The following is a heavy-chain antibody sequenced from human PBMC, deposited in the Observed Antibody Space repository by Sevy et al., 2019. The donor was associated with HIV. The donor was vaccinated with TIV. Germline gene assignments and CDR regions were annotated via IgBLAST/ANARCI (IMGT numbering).Heavy chain of an antibody. CDR3: ARGPRKYYGSSGYYYPPSY. Sequence: ASVKVSCEASGYTFTSYGIIWVRQAPGQGLEWMGWISAYNGNTNYAQRLQGRVTMTTDTSTSTAYMELTSLSSDDTAVYYCARGPRKYYGSSGYYYPPSYWGQGTLVTVSS. D-gene: IGHD3-22*01. CDR2: ISAYNGNT. CDR1: GYTFTSYG. J-gene: IGHJ4*02. V-gene: IGHV1-18*01.